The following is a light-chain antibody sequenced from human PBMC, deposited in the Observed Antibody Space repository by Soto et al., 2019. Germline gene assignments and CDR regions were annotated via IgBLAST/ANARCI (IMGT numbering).Light chain of an antibody. V-gene: IGKV1-16*02. CDR2: AAS. Sequence: IQMTQSPSSLSASVGDRVTITCRASQGISTYLAWFQQKPGKAPKSLIFAASNLQSGVPSKFSGSGSGTDFTLTISSLQPEDFATYYCQQYRSYPHTFGQGTRLEIK. CDR1: QGISTY. J-gene: IGKJ5*01. CDR3: QQYRSYPHT.